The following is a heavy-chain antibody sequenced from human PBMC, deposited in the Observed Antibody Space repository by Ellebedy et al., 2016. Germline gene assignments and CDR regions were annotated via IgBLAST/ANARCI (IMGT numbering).Heavy chain of an antibody. Sequence: SETLSLTCAVYGGSFSGYYWSWIRQPPGKGLEWIGEINHSGSTNYNPSLKSRVTISVDTSTNQFSLKLSSVTAADTAVYYCARGLPGIAVALNTFDYWGQGTLVTVSS. CDR1: GGSFSGYY. CDR2: INHSGST. D-gene: IGHD6-19*01. CDR3: ARGLPGIAVALNTFDY. J-gene: IGHJ4*02. V-gene: IGHV4-34*01.